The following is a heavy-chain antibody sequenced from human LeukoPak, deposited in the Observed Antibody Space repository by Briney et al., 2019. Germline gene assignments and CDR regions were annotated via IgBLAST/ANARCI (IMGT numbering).Heavy chain of an antibody. Sequence: GGSLRLSCSASGSTFSSYAMHWVRQAPGKGXXXXXXXXXNGGSTYYADSVKGRFTISRDNSKNTLYLQMSSLRAEDTAVYYCVKDPTYYYGSGSSYFDYWGQGTLVTVSS. V-gene: IGHV3-64D*06. CDR3: VKDPTYYYGSGSSYFDY. D-gene: IGHD3-10*01. CDR2: XXXNGGST. CDR1: GSTFSSYA. J-gene: IGHJ4*02.